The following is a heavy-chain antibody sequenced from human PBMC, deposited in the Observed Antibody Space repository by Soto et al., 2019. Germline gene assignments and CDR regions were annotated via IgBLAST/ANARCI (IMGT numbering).Heavy chain of an antibody. Sequence: QVQLQESGPGLVKPSGTLSLTCAVSGGSISSINWWSWVREPPGKGLEWIGEIDHSGSTNYNPSLKSRVTISVDKSKNQFSLTLCSVTAADTAVYYCARGDCSGGSCYSVDIWGQGTMVTVSS. V-gene: IGHV4-4*02. CDR2: IDHSGST. CDR3: ARGDCSGGSCYSVDI. D-gene: IGHD2-15*01. CDR1: GGSISSINW. J-gene: IGHJ3*02.